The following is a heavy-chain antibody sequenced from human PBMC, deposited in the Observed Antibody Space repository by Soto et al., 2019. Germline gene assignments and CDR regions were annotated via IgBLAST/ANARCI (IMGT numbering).Heavy chain of an antibody. V-gene: IGHV1-69*13. Sequence: GASVKVSCKASGGTFSSYAISWVRQAPGQGLEWMGGIIPIFGTANYAQKFQGRVTITADESTSTAYMELSSLRSEDTAVYYCARPQGVCISTSCSYDYWGQGTLVTVSS. D-gene: IGHD2-2*01. CDR3: ARPQGVCISTSCSYDY. J-gene: IGHJ4*02. CDR2: IIPIFGTA. CDR1: GGTFSSYA.